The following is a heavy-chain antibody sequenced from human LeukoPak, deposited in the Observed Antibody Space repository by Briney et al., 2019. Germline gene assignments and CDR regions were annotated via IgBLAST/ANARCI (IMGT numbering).Heavy chain of an antibody. J-gene: IGHJ4*02. CDR1: GYTFTSYG. D-gene: IGHD3-10*01. V-gene: IGHV1-18*04. CDR3: AIWWGGGGSGRYYSPTYFDY. Sequence: ASVKVSCKASGYTFTSYGITWVRQAPGQGLEWMGWISVYNDYTNYARKFQGRVTMTTDTSTSTAYMEVRRLRSDDTAVYYCAIWWGGGGSGRYYSPTYFDYWGQGTLVTVSS. CDR2: ISVYNDYT.